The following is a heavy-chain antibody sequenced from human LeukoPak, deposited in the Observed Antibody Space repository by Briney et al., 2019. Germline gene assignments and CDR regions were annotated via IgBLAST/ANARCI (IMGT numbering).Heavy chain of an antibody. CDR2: ISRSSSYI. V-gene: IGHV3-21*01. Sequence: GGSLRLSCAASGFTFSSYSMNWVRQAPGKGLEWVSSISRSSSYIYYADSVKGRFTISRDNAKNSLYLQMNSLRAEDTAVYYCARVPAESSGWFGWSLDAFDIWGQGTMVTVSS. J-gene: IGHJ3*02. CDR3: ARVPAESSGWFGWSLDAFDI. CDR1: GFTFSSYS. D-gene: IGHD6-19*01.